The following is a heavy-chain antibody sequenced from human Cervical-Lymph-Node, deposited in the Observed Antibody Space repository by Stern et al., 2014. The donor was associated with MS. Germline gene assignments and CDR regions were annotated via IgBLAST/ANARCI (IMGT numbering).Heavy chain of an antibody. CDR2: IYYGGST. J-gene: IGHJ4*02. V-gene: IGHV4-39*01. D-gene: IGHD6-19*01. CDR1: GGSISSSSFY. CDR3: ARRGGSGRSFDY. Sequence: QLQLQESGPGLVKPSETLSLTCTVSGGSISSSSFYWGWIRQPPGKGLEWIGGIYYGGSTYYNPSLKSRVTISADTSTDQFSLKLSSVTAADTAVYYCARRGGSGRSFDYWGQGTLVTVSS.